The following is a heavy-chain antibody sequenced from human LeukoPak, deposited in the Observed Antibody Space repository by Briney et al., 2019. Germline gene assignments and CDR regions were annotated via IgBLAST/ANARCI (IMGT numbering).Heavy chain of an antibody. Sequence: GGSLRLSCAASGFTFDDYTMHWVRQAPGKGLEWVSLINWDGGSTYYADSVKGRFTISRDNSKNSLYLQMNSLRTEDTALYYCAKDSLATGSYWGFEYWGQGTLVTVSS. V-gene: IGHV3-43*01. CDR2: INWDGGST. CDR3: AKDSLATGSYWGFEY. CDR1: GFTFDDYT. D-gene: IGHD1-26*01. J-gene: IGHJ4*02.